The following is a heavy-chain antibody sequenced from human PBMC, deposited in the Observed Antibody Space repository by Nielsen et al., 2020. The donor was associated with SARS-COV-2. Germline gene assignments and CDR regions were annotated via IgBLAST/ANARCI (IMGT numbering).Heavy chain of an antibody. Sequence: GESLKISCAASGFTFSSYAMSWVRQAPGKGLEWVSAISGSGGSTYYADSVKGRFTISRDNSKNTLYLQMNSLRAEDTAVYYCAKDAPGLANYYYYYGMDVWCQGTTVTVSS. CDR1: GFTFSSYA. CDR3: AKDAPGLANYYYYYGMDV. V-gene: IGHV3-23*01. J-gene: IGHJ6*02. D-gene: IGHD5-12*01. CDR2: ISGSGGST.